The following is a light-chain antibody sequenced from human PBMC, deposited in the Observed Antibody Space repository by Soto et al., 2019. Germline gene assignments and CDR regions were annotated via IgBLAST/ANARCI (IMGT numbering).Light chain of an antibody. CDR3: QQYGSSPT. CDR2: GAS. Sequence: EIVLTQSPGTLSLSPGERATLSCRASQSVSSSYVAWYQQTPGQAPRLLIYGASSRATGIPDRFSGSGSGTDFTLTISRLEPEDFAVYYCQQYGSSPTFGGGTKVDIK. CDR1: QSVSSSY. V-gene: IGKV3-20*01. J-gene: IGKJ4*01.